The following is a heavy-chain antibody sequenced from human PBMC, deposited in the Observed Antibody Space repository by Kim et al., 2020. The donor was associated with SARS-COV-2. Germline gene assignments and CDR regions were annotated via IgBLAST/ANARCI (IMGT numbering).Heavy chain of an antibody. Sequence: GGSLRLSCAASGFTFSDYYMSWFRQAPGKGLEWVSYISGSSSYTRFADTVKGRFTISRDNAKNSLYLQMNSLRAEDTATYYCARDSATTVAGHPVDYWGQGTLVTVSS. CDR3: ARDSATTVAGHPVDY. V-gene: IGHV3-11*06. CDR1: GFTFSDYY. D-gene: IGHD6-19*01. CDR2: ISGSSSYT. J-gene: IGHJ4*02.